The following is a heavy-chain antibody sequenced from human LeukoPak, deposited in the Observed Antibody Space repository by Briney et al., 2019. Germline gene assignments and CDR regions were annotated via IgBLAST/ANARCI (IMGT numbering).Heavy chain of an antibody. V-gene: IGHV4-39*07. J-gene: IGHJ4*02. CDR1: GGSISSSSYY. Sequence: SETLSLTCTVSGGSISSSSYYWGWIRQPPGKGLEWIGSIYYSGSTYYNPSLKSRVTISVDTSKNQFSLKLSSVTAADTAVYYCAREPHYYDSSGYRAHDYWGQGTLVTVSS. CDR3: AREPHYYDSSGYRAHDY. CDR2: IYYSGST. D-gene: IGHD3-22*01.